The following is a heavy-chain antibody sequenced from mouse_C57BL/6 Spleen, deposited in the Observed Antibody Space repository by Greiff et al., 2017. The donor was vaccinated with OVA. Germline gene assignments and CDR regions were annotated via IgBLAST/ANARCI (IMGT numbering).Heavy chain of an antibody. D-gene: IGHD1-1*01. Sequence: QVQLQQSGAELARPGASVKLSCKASGYTFTSYGISWVKQRTGQGLEWIGEIYPRSGNTYYNEKFKGKATLTADKSSSTAYMELRSLTSEDSAVYFCARYYDSSSYYFDYWGHGTTPTVSS. J-gene: IGHJ2*01. CDR1: GYTFTSYG. CDR2: IYPRSGNT. V-gene: IGHV1-81*01. CDR3: ARYYDSSSYYFDY.